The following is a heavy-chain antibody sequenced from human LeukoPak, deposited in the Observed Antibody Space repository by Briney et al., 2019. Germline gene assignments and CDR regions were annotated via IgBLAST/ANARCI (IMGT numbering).Heavy chain of an antibody. CDR2: IYYSGST. D-gene: IGHD6-19*01. Sequence: SETLSLTCTVSGGSIGSSSYYWGWIRQPPGKGLVWIGSIYYSGSTYYNPSLKSRVTISVDTSKNQFSLKLSSVAAADTAVYYCARLEQWLVPGGYFDYWGQGTLVTVSS. CDR1: GGSIGSSSYY. CDR3: ARLEQWLVPGGYFDY. V-gene: IGHV4-39*01. J-gene: IGHJ4*02.